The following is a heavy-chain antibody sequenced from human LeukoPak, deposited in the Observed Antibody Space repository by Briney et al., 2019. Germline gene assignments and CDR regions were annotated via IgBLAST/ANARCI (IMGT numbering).Heavy chain of an antibody. J-gene: IGHJ6*03. Sequence: PSETLSLTCSVSGYSIRSGYYWGWIRQPPGKGLEWIGSIYQSGSTYQNPSLESRVSISIDTSKNQFSLKLSSVTAADTAVYYCARRNRLPMKNYYYYYMDVWGKGTTVTVSS. CDR2: IYQSGST. D-gene: IGHD4-11*01. CDR1: GYSIRSGYY. V-gene: IGHV4-38-2*02. CDR3: ARRNRLPMKNYYYYYMDV.